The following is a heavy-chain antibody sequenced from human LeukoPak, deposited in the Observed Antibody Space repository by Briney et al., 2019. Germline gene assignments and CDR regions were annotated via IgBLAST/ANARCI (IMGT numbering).Heavy chain of an antibody. V-gene: IGHV3-33*01. D-gene: IGHD1-26*01. Sequence: GGSLRLSCAASGFTFSTYGMHWVRQAPGKGLEWVALIWYDGNNKYYADSVKGRFTISGDNSKNTLYLQMNSLRAEDTAVYYCARDWENYWGQGTLVTVSS. CDR2: IWYDGNNK. J-gene: IGHJ4*02. CDR3: ARDWENY. CDR1: GFTFSTYG.